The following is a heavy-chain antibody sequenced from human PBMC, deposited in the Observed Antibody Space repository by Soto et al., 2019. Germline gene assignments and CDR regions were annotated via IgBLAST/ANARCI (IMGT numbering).Heavy chain of an antibody. Sequence: QVQLQESGPGLVKPSETLSLTCAVSGYSISSGYYWGWIRQPPGKGLEWIGSIYHSGSTYYNPSLKSRVTIPVDTSKNQFSLKLSSVTAADTAVYYCAREGPPVHVGRVVYAFDIWGQGTMVTVSS. CDR3: AREGPPVHVGRVVYAFDI. CDR2: IYHSGST. CDR1: GYSISSGYY. V-gene: IGHV4-38-2*02. J-gene: IGHJ3*02. D-gene: IGHD2-8*02.